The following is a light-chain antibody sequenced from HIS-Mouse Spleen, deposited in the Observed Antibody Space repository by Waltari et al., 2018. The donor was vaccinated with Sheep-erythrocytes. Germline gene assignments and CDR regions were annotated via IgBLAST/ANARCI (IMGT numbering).Light chain of an antibody. CDR3: AAWDDSLSGNWV. CDR2: RNN. V-gene: IGLV1-47*01. Sequence: QSVLTQPPSASGTPGQRVTISCSGSSSNIGSNYVYWYQQLPGTAPKLLIYRNNQRPSWVPDRFSGSKSGTSASLAISGLRSEDEADYYCAAWDDSLSGNWVFGGGTKLTVL. CDR1: SSNIGSNY. J-gene: IGLJ3*02.